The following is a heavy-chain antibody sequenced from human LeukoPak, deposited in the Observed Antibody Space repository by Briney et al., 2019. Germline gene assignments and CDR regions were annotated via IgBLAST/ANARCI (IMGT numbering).Heavy chain of an antibody. CDR3: ARHGMYHDFWSGYLPSADY. CDR2: IYYSGST. J-gene: IGHJ4*02. Sequence: SETLSLTCTVSGGSISSSSYYWGWIRQPPGKGLEWIGSIYYSGSTYYNPSLKSRVTISVDTSKNQFSLKLSSVTAADTAVYYCARHGMYHDFWSGYLPSADYWGQGTLVTVSS. D-gene: IGHD3-3*01. CDR1: GGSISSSSYY. V-gene: IGHV4-39*01.